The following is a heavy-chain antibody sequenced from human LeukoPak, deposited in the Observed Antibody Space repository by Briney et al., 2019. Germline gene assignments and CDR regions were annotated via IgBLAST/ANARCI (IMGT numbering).Heavy chain of an antibody. J-gene: IGHJ4*02. D-gene: IGHD1-26*01. CDR1: GFSFGSYA. CDR3: ARRRDSGSLQHFDY. Sequence: GGSLRLSCAASGFSFGSYAMHWVRQAPGKGLEWVAVISNDGNIQYYVDSVKGRFTISRDNAKNSLYLQMNSLRAEDTAVYYCARRRDSGSLQHFDYWGQGTLVTVSS. CDR2: ISNDGNIQ. V-gene: IGHV3-30*07.